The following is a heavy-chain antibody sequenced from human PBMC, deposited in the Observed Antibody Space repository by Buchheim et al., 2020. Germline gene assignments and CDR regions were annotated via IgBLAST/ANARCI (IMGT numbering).Heavy chain of an antibody. D-gene: IGHD6-19*01. J-gene: IGHJ4*02. CDR2: IDPGDSYT. Sequence: EVQLVQSGAEVKKPGESLRISCKGSGYSFANSWITWVRQMPGKGLEWMGRIDPGDSYTDYSPSFQGHVTISAGKSISTAYPQWSSLNASDTAMYYCAREDSSGWYSLDNWGQGTL. CDR3: AREDSSGWYSLDN. CDR1: GYSFANSW. V-gene: IGHV5-10-1*01.